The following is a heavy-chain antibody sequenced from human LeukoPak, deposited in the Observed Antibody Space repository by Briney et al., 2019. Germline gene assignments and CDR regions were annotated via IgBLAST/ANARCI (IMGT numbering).Heavy chain of an antibody. Sequence: GGSLRLSCAASGFTFSTYATSWVRQAPGKGLEWVANIKEDGSEKYYVDSVKGRFTISRDNAKNSLHLQMNSLRAEDTAMYYCAREGTVTLDYWGQGILVTVSS. CDR3: AREGTVTLDY. V-gene: IGHV3-7*01. CDR2: IKEDGSEK. D-gene: IGHD4-17*01. CDR1: GFTFSTYA. J-gene: IGHJ4*02.